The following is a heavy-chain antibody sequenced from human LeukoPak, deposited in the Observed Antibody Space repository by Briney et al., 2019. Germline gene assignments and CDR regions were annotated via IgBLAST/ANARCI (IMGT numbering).Heavy chain of an antibody. CDR1: GFTFSGSA. Sequence: GGSLRLSCAASGFTFSGSAMHWVRQASGKGLEWVGRIRSKANSYAAAYAASVKGRFTISRDDSKNTAYLQMNSLKTEDTAVYYCTRGDCSGGSCYRDPYGMDVWGQGTTVTVSS. D-gene: IGHD2-15*01. CDR2: IRSKANSYAA. V-gene: IGHV3-73*01. CDR3: TRGDCSGGSCYRDPYGMDV. J-gene: IGHJ6*02.